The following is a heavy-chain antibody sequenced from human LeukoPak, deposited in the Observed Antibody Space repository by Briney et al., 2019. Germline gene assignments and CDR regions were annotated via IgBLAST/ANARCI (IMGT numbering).Heavy chain of an antibody. CDR2: IWYGGSNK. D-gene: IGHD2-2*01. Sequence: PGGSLRLSCAASGFTFSSYGMHWVRQAPGKGLEWVAVIWYGGSNKYYADSVKGRFTISRDNSKNTLYLQMNSLRAEDTAVYYCAKDIVVVPAATWLGWFDPWGQGTLVTVSS. J-gene: IGHJ5*02. CDR3: AKDIVVVPAATWLGWFDP. CDR1: GFTFSSYG. V-gene: IGHV3-30*02.